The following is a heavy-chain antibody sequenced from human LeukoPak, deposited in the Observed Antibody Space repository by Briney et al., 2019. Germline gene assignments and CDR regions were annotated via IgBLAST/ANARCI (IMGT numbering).Heavy chain of an antibody. CDR1: GFTFSNAW. J-gene: IGHJ4*02. CDR3: TTDPAWYPVSYFDY. CDR2: IKSKTDGGTT. D-gene: IGHD6-13*01. V-gene: IGHV3-15*01. Sequence: PGGSLRLSCAAPGFTFSNAWMSWVRQAPGKGLEWVGRIKSKTDGGTTDYAAPVKGRFTISRDDSKNTLYLQMNSLKTEDTAVYYCTTDPAWYPVSYFDYWGQGTLVTVSS.